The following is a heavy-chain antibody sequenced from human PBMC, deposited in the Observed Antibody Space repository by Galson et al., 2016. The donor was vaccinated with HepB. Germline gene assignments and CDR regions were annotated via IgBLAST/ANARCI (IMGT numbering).Heavy chain of an antibody. CDR2: IWFDGFSK. D-gene: IGHD3-10*01. J-gene: IGHJ3*02. CDR1: GFTLSNYG. V-gene: IGHV3-33*01. CDR3: ATCRELLEYDAFDI. Sequence: SLRLSCAASGFTLSNYGMHWVRQAPGKGLEWVAVIWFDGFSKYYADSVKGRFTISGDSSKNTLFLQMTSLRAEDTAVYYCATCRELLEYDAFDIWGQGTMVIVSS.